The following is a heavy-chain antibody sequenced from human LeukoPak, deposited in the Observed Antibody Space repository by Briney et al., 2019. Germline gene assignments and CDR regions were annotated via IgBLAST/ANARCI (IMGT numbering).Heavy chain of an antibody. V-gene: IGHV4-39*07. CDR3: ARGGSYDYVWGSYLHDAFDI. D-gene: IGHD3-16*02. J-gene: IGHJ3*02. CDR2: INHSGST. CDR1: GGSMSNSNSY. Sequence: SETLSLTCFVSGGSMSNSNSYWGWIRQPPGKGLEWIGEINHSGSTNYNPSLKSRVTISVDTSKNQFSLKLSSVTAADTAVYYCARGGSYDYVWGSYLHDAFDIWGQGTMVTVSS.